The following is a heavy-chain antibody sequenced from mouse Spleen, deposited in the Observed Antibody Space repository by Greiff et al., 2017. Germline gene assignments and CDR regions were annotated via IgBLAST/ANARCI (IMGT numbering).Heavy chain of an antibody. J-gene: IGHJ3*01. Sequence: EVKLVESGGGLVQPGGSLKLSCAASGFTFSDYYMYWVRQTPEKRLEWVAYISNGGGSTYYPDTVKGRFTISRDNAKNTLYLQMSRLKSEDTAMYYCARHCDYAWFAYWGQGTLVTVSA. CDR1: GFTFSDYY. D-gene: IGHD2-4*01. V-gene: IGHV5-12*01. CDR3: ARHCDYAWFAY. CDR2: ISNGGGST.